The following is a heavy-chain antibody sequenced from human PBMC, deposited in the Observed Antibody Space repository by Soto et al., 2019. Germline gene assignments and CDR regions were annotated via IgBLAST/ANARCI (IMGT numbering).Heavy chain of an antibody. CDR2: VYFSGNT. CDR1: GGSLSSYY. CDR3: GSVRPSGYVLS. Sequence: KASETLSLTCTVSGGSLSSYYWTWIRQSPGKGLEWIGYVYFSGNTNYNPSLKSRVTISIDTSKNQFSLRLASVTAADTSFYYCGSVRPSGYVLSWGPGTLVTVSS. V-gene: IGHV4-59*01. D-gene: IGHD6-25*01. J-gene: IGHJ5*02.